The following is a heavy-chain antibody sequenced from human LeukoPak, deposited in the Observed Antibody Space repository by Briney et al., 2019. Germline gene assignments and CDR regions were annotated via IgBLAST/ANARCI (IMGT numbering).Heavy chain of an antibody. CDR3: AREWQWRTGGRYYYYMDV. V-gene: IGHV4-4*07. J-gene: IGHJ6*03. CDR1: GASISSYY. CDR2: IYTSGST. D-gene: IGHD6-19*01. Sequence: PSETLSLTCSVSGASISSYYWTWIRQPAGKGLEWIGRIYTSGSTNYNPSLKSRVTMSVDKSSNQFSLKLSSVTAADTAVYYCAREWQWRTGGRYYYYMDVWGKGTTVTVSS.